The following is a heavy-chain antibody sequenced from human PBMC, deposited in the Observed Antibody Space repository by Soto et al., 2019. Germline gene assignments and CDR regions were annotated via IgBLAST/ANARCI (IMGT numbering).Heavy chain of an antibody. CDR3: SSHWCSSVALRLPCY. Sequence: KGSGYISTPYCNVGWRQMPGKSLEWMGIIYPGDSDTRYSPSFQGQVTISADKSISTAYLQWSSLKASDTAMYYCSSHWCSSVALRLPCYCGQG. CDR2: IYPGDSDT. J-gene: IGHJ4*02. D-gene: IGHD2-15*01. V-gene: IGHV5-51*01. CDR1: GYISTPYC.